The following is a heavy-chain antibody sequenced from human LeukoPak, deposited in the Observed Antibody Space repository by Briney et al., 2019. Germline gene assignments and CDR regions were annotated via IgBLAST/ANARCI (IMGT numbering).Heavy chain of an antibody. CDR3: ARNWVSRDGYNYRGYFDL. Sequence: SETLSLTCTVSGGSISSYYWSWIRQPPGKGLEWIGYIYTSGSTNYNPSLKSRVTISVDTSKNQFSLKLSSVTAADTAVYYCARNWVSRDGYNYRGYFDLWGRGTLVTVSS. V-gene: IGHV4-4*09. CDR1: GGSISSYY. J-gene: IGHJ2*01. D-gene: IGHD5-24*01. CDR2: IYTSGST.